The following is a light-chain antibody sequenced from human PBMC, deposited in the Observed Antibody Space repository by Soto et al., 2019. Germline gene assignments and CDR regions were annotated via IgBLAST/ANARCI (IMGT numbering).Light chain of an antibody. J-gene: IGLJ1*01. CDR3: SSFKTSSTYV. V-gene: IGLV2-14*01. Sequence: QSVLTQPASVSGSPGQSITISCTGTSSDIGAYNYVSWYQQYPGRAPKLMIYEVNNRPSGVSNRFSGSKSGNTASLTISGLQAEDEAHYYCSSFKTSSTYVVGAGTKVTVL. CDR1: SSDIGAYNY. CDR2: EVN.